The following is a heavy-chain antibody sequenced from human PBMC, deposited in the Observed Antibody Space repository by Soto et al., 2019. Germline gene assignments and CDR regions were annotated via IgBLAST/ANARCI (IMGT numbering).Heavy chain of an antibody. V-gene: IGHV3-30*18. CDR3: AKEGGLSGSYYISSSYYFDY. CDR1: G. Sequence: GMHWVRQAPGKGLEWVAIISYDGSNTYYAGSVKGRFTISRDNSKNTLYLQMNSLRAEDTSVYYCAKEGGLSGSYYISSSYYFDYWGQGTLVTVSS. J-gene: IGHJ4*02. D-gene: IGHD1-26*01. CDR2: ISYDGSNT.